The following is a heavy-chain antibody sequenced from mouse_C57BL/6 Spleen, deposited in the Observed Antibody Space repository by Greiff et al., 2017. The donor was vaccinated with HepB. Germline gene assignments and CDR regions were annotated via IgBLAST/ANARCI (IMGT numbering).Heavy chain of an antibody. CDR3: ARYQDDYSYAMDY. CDR1: GFTFTDYY. D-gene: IGHD2-4*01. Sequence: EVKLMESGGGLVQPGGSLSLSCAASGFTFTDYYMSWVRQPPGKALEWLGFIRNKANGYTTEYSASVKGRFTISRDNSQSILYLQMNALRAEDSATYHCARYQDDYSYAMDYWGQGTSVTVSS. J-gene: IGHJ4*01. V-gene: IGHV7-3*01. CDR2: IRNKANGYTT.